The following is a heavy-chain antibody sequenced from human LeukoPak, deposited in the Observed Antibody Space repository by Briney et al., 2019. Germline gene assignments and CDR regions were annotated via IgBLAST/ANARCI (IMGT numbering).Heavy chain of an antibody. V-gene: IGHV4-59*12. J-gene: IGHJ4*02. CDR2: IYYSGST. D-gene: IGHD1-1*01. CDR1: GGSISSYY. CDR3: ARDRVGTTDY. Sequence: SETLSLTCTVSGGSISSYYWSWIRQPPGKGLEWIGYIYYSGSTNYNPSLKSRVTISVDTSKNQFSLKLSSVTAADTAVYYCARDRVGTTDYWGQGTLVTVSS.